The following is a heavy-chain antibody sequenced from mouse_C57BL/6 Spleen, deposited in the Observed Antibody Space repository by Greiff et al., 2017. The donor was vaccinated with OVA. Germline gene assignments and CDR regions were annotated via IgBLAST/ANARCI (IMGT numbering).Heavy chain of an antibody. CDR3: ARDEASGSSLYYAMDY. D-gene: IGHD1-1*01. V-gene: IGHV1-52*01. J-gene: IGHJ4*01. CDR1: GYTFTSYW. Sequence: VQLQQPGAELVRPGSSVKLSCKASGYTFTSYWMHWVKQRPIQGLEWIGNIDPSDSETHYNQKFKDKATLTVDKSSSTAYMQLSSLTSEDSAVYYCARDEASGSSLYYAMDYWGQGTSVTVSS. CDR2: IDPSDSET.